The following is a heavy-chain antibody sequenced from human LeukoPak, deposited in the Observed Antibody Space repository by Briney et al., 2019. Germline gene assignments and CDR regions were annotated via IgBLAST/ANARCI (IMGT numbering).Heavy chain of an antibody. V-gene: IGHV3-7*01. CDR3: ARYSGWYDSGTFDI. Sequence: PGGSLRLSCAASGFTFSSYWMSWVRQAPGKGLEWVANIKQDGSEKYYVDSVKGRFTISRDNAKNSLYLQMNSLRAEDTAVYYCARYSGWYDSGTFDIWGQGTMVTVSS. CDR1: GFTFSSYW. J-gene: IGHJ3*02. D-gene: IGHD6-19*01. CDR2: IKQDGSEK.